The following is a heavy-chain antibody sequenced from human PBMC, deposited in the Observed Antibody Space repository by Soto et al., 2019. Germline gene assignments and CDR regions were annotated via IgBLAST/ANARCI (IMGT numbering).Heavy chain of an antibody. Sequence: GGSLRLSCAASGFTFSSYAVSWVRQAPGKGPEWISSISGSGSTIYYADSVKGRFTISRDNSKNTLYLQMSSLRAEDTAVYYCAKVFYYYDSSGYYYFDYWGQGPLVTVSS. V-gene: IGHV3-23*01. D-gene: IGHD3-22*01. CDR3: AKVFYYYDSSGYYYFDY. J-gene: IGHJ4*02. CDR2: ISGSGSTI. CDR1: GFTFSSYA.